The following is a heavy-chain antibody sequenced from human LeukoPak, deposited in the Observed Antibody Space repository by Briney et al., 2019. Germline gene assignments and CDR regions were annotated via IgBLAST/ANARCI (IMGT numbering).Heavy chain of an antibody. J-gene: IGHJ6*02. V-gene: IGHV4-61*01. Sequence: SETLSLTCTVSGGSVNSGSYYWNWIRQPPGKGLEWIGYIYYSGSTNYNPSLKSRVTISVDTSKNQFSLRLSSVTAADTAVYYCARGGEYYGMDVWGQGTTVTVSS. CDR1: GGSVNSGSYY. CDR2: IYYSGST. CDR3: ARGGEYYGMDV. D-gene: IGHD3-10*01.